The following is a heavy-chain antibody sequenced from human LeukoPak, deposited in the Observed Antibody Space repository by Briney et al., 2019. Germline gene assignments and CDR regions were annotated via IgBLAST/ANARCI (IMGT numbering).Heavy chain of an antibody. D-gene: IGHD2-21*02. CDR3: ASGGDAENYYYYYYGMDV. J-gene: IGHJ6*02. V-gene: IGHV1-2*02. CDR1: GYTFAGYY. Sequence: ASVKVSCKASGYTFAGYYMHWVRQAPGQGLEWMGWINPNSGGTNYAQKFQGRVTMTRDTSISTAYMELSRLRSDDTAVYYCASGGDAENYYYYYYGMDVWGQGTTVTVSS. CDR2: INPNSGGT.